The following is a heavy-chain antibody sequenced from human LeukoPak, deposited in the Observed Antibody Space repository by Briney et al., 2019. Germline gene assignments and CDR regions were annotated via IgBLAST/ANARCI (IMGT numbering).Heavy chain of an antibody. D-gene: IGHD3-9*01. CDR2: INHSGST. V-gene: IGHV4-34*01. Sequence: SETLSLTCAVYGGSFSGYYWSWIRQPPGKGLEWIGEINHSGSTNYNPSLKSRVTISVDTSKNQFSLKLSSVTAADTAVYYCARHPYDILTGYYYYYMDVWGKGTTVTISS. J-gene: IGHJ6*03. CDR3: ARHPYDILTGYYYYYMDV. CDR1: GGSFSGYY.